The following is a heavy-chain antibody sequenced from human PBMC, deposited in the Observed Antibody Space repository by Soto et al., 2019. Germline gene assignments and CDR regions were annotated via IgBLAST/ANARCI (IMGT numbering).Heavy chain of an antibody. J-gene: IGHJ4*02. Sequence: GGSLRLSCAASGFSFSSNSMNWVRQAPGKGLEWVSYISSSSSSTYYADSVKGRFTISRDNAKNSLYRQMNSLRAEDTAVYYCARERSTVTSGAFDYWGQGTLVTVSS. CDR2: ISSSSSST. CDR1: GFSFSSNS. V-gene: IGHV3-48*01. CDR3: ARERSTVTSGAFDY. D-gene: IGHD4-17*01.